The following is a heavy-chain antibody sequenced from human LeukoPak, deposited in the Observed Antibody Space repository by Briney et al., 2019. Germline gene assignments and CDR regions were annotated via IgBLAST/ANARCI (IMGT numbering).Heavy chain of an antibody. V-gene: IGHV1-2*02. Sequence: ASVTVSCKASGYTFTGYLMHWVRQAPGQGLGWVGCINPNSGGTKYASKFQGRVTMTRDTSTSTAYMDLSSLRSDDTAVYYCARELADLNKAFDFWGQGTLVTVSS. J-gene: IGHJ4*02. CDR2: INPNSGGT. CDR3: ARELADLNKAFDF. CDR1: GYTFTGYL.